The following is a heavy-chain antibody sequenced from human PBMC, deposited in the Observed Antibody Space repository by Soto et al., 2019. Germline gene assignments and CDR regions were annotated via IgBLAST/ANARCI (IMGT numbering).Heavy chain of an antibody. Sequence: PGGSLRLSCEASGFTFSIYAMSWVRQAPRKGLEWVSAISGSGGSTYYADSVKGRFTMSRDNSKNTLYLQMSSLRAEDTAVYYCASSAAAGTDYYYYYYMDVWGKGTTVTVSS. D-gene: IGHD6-13*01. V-gene: IGHV3-23*01. CDR2: ISGSGGST. CDR1: GFTFSIYA. J-gene: IGHJ6*03. CDR3: ASSAAAGTDYYYYYYMDV.